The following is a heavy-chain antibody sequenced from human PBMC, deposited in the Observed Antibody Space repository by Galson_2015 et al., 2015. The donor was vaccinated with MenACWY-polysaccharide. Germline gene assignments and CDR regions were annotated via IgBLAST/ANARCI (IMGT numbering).Heavy chain of an antibody. V-gene: IGHV4-39*02. CDR3: ARAPTPYCSSTSCFNKYAFDI. CDR1: SGPISSRGHP. CDR2: AYYRGKT. J-gene: IGHJ3*02. Sequence: ETLSLTCTVSSGPISSRGHPWAGIRQPPGKGLEWIGIAYYRGKTYSNPSLESRVTISVDTSKNHFSLKLNSVTAADTALYYCARAPTPYCSSTSCFNKYAFDIWGQGTMVTVSS. D-gene: IGHD2-2*01.